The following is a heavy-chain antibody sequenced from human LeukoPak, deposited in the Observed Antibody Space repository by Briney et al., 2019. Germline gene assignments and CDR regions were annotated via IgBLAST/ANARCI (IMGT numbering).Heavy chain of an antibody. V-gene: IGHV4-61*02. CDR2: IYTSGST. D-gene: IGHD2-2*02. CDR1: GGSISSGSYY. J-gene: IGHJ3*02. Sequence: SETLSLTCTVSGGSISSGSYYWSWLRQPAGKGLEWIGRIYTSGSTNYNPSLKSRVTISVDTSKNQFSLKLSSVTAADTAVYYCARYCSSTSCYSMAFDIWGQGTMVTVSS. CDR3: ARYCSSTSCYSMAFDI.